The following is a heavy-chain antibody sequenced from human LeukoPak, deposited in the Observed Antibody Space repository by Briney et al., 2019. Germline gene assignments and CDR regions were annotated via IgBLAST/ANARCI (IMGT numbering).Heavy chain of an antibody. V-gene: IGHV5-51*01. Sequence: GQSLQISCQGSGYIFTSYWIGWVRQLPGKGLELMGIIYPGDSDTRYSPSFQGQVTISADKSISTAYLQWSSLKASDTAMYYCARADKTVTTPLYWGQGPLVTVSS. CDR3: ARADKTVTTPLY. CDR2: IYPGDSDT. J-gene: IGHJ4*02. CDR1: GYIFTSYW. D-gene: IGHD4-11*01.